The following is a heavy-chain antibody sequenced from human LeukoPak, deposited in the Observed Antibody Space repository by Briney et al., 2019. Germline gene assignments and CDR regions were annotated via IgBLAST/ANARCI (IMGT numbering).Heavy chain of an antibody. V-gene: IGHV1-2*02. CDR1: GYTLNRYY. J-gene: IGHJ4*02. CDR3: ARDTYYYDRSLDY. CDR2: INPNSGGT. D-gene: IGHD3-22*01. Sequence: ASVKVSCKASGYTLNRYYMHWVRQAPGQGLEWMGWINPNSGGTNYAQKFQGRVTMTRDTSISTAYMELSRLRSDDTAVYYCARDTYYYDRSLDYWGQGTLVTVSS.